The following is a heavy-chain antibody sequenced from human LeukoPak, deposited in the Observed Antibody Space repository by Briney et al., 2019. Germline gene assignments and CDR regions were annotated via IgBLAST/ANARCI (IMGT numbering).Heavy chain of an antibody. CDR1: GFTFSTYS. J-gene: IGHJ6*03. Sequence: PGGSLRLSCAASGFTFSTYSMSWVRQAPGKGLEWVSSISSSSSYIYYADSVKGRFTISRDNVKNSLYLQMSSLRAEDTAVYYCARDSGAGGYYHYNMDVWGEGTTVTVSS. V-gene: IGHV3-21*01. D-gene: IGHD3-10*01. CDR2: ISSSSSYI. CDR3: ARDSGAGGYYHYNMDV.